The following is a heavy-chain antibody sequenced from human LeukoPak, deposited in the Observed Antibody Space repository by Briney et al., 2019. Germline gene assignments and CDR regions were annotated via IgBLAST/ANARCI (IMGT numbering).Heavy chain of an antibody. CDR2: IYYSGST. J-gene: IGHJ3*02. V-gene: IGHV4-39*01. D-gene: IGHD3-22*01. Sequence: KPSETLSLXCTVSGGSNSSSSYYWGWIRQPPGKGLEWIGSIYYSGSTYYNPSLKSRVTISVDTSKNQFSLKLSSVTAADTAVYYCARLYYYDSSGYSAFDIWGQGTMVTVSS. CDR3: ARLYYYDSSGYSAFDI. CDR1: GGSNSSSSYY.